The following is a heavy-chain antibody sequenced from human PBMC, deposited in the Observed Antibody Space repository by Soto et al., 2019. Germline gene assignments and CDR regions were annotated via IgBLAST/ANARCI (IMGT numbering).Heavy chain of an antibody. CDR1: GFTFRSYG. CDR3: AKRELDDK. D-gene: IGHD3-3*02. CDR2: ISDNGGRT. V-gene: IGHV3-23*01. Sequence: EVPLLESGGRFVQPGGSLRLSCAASGFTFRSYGMSWVRQAPGKGLEWISAISDNGGRTDYADSVKGRFTISRENSNNTLFLQMNALTAEDTAVYYCAKRELDDKWGQGTLVTVS. J-gene: IGHJ4*02.